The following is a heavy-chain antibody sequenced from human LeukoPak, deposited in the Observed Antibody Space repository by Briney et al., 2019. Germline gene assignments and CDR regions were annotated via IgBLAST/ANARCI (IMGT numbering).Heavy chain of an antibody. J-gene: IGHJ4*02. CDR2: IYSGGRT. CDR3: AKRRHYYGSGSLKFDY. D-gene: IGHD3-10*01. Sequence: PGGSLRLSCAASGFTVSSKYMSWVRQAPGKGLEWVSVIYSGGRTYYADSVKGRFTISRDNSKNTLYLQMNSLRAEDTAVYYCAKRRHYYGSGSLKFDYWGQGTLVTVSS. V-gene: IGHV3-53*01. CDR1: GFTVSSKY.